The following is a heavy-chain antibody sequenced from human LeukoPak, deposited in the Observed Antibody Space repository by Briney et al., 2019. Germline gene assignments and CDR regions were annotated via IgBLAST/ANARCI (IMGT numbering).Heavy chain of an antibody. Sequence: PSETLSLTCTVSGGSISSYYWSWIRQPPGKGLEWIGYIYYSGSTNYNPSLKSRVTISVDTSKNQFSLKLSSVTAADTAVYYCAHGWADYYDSRGYDPPQLGYWGQGTLVTVSS. CDR2: IYYSGST. J-gene: IGHJ4*02. CDR3: AHGWADYYDSRGYDPPQLGY. D-gene: IGHD3-22*01. V-gene: IGHV4-59*01. CDR1: GGSISSYY.